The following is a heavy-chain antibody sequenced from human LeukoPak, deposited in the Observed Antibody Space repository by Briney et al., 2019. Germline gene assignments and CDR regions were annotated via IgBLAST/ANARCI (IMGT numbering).Heavy chain of an antibody. CDR2: TYYRSKWYN. Sequence: PSQTLSLTCTISGDSVSSNSAAWNWIRQSPSRGLEWLGRTYYRSKWYNDYALSVKSRISINPDTSKKQFSPQLNSVTPEDTAVYYCARSYSSGWDFESGGQGTLVTVSS. J-gene: IGHJ4*02. CDR3: ARSYSSGWDFES. V-gene: IGHV6-1*01. CDR1: GDSVSSNSAA. D-gene: IGHD6-19*01.